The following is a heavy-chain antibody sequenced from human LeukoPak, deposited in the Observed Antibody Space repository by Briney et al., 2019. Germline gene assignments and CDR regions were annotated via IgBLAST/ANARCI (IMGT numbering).Heavy chain of an antibody. Sequence: ASVKVSCKASGYTFTAYYMHWVRQAPGQGLEWMGWINPNSGGTNTSQKFQDRVTLTRDTSINTAYMELSSLRSDDTAVYYCARDSGWYSGSYYVTRGYYFDYWGQGTLVTVSS. J-gene: IGHJ4*02. D-gene: IGHD1-26*01. CDR2: INPNSGGT. V-gene: IGHV1-2*02. CDR3: ARDSGWYSGSYYVTRGYYFDY. CDR1: GYTFTAYY.